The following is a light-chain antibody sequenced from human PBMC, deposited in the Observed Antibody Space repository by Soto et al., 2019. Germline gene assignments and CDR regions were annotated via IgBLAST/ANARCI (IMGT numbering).Light chain of an antibody. CDR1: QAVSTW. Sequence: DIQMTQSPSFVSASVGDRVTITCRASQAVSTWLAWYQQKPGDAPKLLIYAASTLQSGVPSRFSGSGSGTDFTPTIRSLQPEDCATYYCQQANSFPRTFGGGTKVDIK. CDR3: QQANSFPRT. J-gene: IGKJ4*01. V-gene: IGKV1-12*01. CDR2: AAS.